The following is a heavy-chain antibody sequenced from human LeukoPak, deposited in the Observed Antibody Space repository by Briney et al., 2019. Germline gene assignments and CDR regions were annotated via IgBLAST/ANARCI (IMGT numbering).Heavy chain of an antibody. CDR2: IRYDGGNK. CDR3: AKDEVTRGYYYVDV. J-gene: IGHJ6*03. D-gene: IGHD4-11*01. Sequence: GGSLRLSCAASGFTFSNYGMQWVRQAPGKGLEWMAFIRYDGGNKYYADSVKGRFTISRDNSKNTLYLQMNSLRTEDTAVYYCAKDEVTRGYYYVDVWGKGTTVTVSS. CDR1: GFTFSNYG. V-gene: IGHV3-30*02.